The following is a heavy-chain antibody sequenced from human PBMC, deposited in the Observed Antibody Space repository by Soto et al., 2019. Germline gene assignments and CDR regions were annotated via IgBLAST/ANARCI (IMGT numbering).Heavy chain of an antibody. CDR1: GYTFTNYG. CDR3: ARGLVYDSGYYYYGMDV. CDR2: ISAYNGNT. Sequence: ASVKVCCKASGYTFTNYGISWVRQAPGQGLEWMGWISAYNGNTNFAQKLQGRVTMTTDTSTSTAYMELRSLRSDDTAVYYCARGLVYDSGYYYYGMDVWGQGTTVTVSS. J-gene: IGHJ6*02. V-gene: IGHV1-18*01. D-gene: IGHD6-19*01.